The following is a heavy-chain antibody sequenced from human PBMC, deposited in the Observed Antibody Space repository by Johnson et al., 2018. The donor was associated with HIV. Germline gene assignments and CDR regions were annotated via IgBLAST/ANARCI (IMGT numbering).Heavy chain of an antibody. V-gene: IGHV3-11*06. CDR2: INWNSGSR. D-gene: IGHD3-16*01. CDR1: GFTFSDYY. Sequence: VQLVESGGGLVKPGGSLRLSCAASGFTFSDYYMSWIRQAPGKGLEWVSGINWNSGSRGYADSVKGRFTISRDNSKNTLYLQMNSLRAEDTAVYYCARGGWGDAFDIWGQGTMVTVSS. J-gene: IGHJ3*02. CDR3: ARGGWGDAFDI.